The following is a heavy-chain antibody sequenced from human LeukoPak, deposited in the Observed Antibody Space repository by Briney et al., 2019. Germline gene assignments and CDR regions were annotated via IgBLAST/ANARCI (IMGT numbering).Heavy chain of an antibody. CDR3: VREWYFWSGYPHYYMDV. Sequence: GGSLRLSXAASEFTFGSYWMTWVRQAPGKGLEWLADIKQDGSEKYYVDSVKGRFTISRDNAKNSLYLQMNSLRAEDTAVYYCVREWYFWSGYPHYYMDVWGKGTTVTVSS. D-gene: IGHD3-3*01. J-gene: IGHJ6*03. V-gene: IGHV3-7*01. CDR2: IKQDGSEK. CDR1: EFTFGSYW.